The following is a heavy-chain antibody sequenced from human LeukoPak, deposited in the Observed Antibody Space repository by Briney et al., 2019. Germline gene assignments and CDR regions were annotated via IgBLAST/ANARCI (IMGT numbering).Heavy chain of an antibody. CDR2: INANTGNP. D-gene: IGHD6-13*01. J-gene: IGHJ6*03. V-gene: IGHV7-4-1*02. CDR1: GYTFTSYA. Sequence: ASVKVSCKTSGYTFTSYAMNWVRQAPGQGLEWMGWINANTGNPTYAQGFTGRFLFSLDTSVTTAYLEISSLQAEDTAVYYCARAPGIAEPDGYFMDVWGKGTTVTVSS. CDR3: ARAPGIAEPDGYFMDV.